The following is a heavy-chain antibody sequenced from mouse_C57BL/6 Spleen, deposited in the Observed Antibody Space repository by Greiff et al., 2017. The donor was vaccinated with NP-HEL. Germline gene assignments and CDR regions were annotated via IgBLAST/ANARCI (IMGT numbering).Heavy chain of an antibody. CDR2: IDPSDSYT. J-gene: IGHJ3*01. CDR3: ARPRKPFYGDDGAWFAY. D-gene: IGHD2-9*01. CDR1: GYTFTSYW. V-gene: IGHV1-50*01. Sequence: VQLQQSGAELVKPGASVKLSCKASGYTFTSYWMQWVKQRPGQGLEWIGEIDPSDSYTNYNQKFKGKATLTVDTSSSTAYMQLSSLTSEDSAVYYCARPRKPFYGDDGAWFAYWGQGTLVTVSA.